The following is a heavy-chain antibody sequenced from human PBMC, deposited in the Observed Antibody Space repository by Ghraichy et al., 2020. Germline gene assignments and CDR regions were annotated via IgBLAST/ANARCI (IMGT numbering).Heavy chain of an antibody. CDR2: ISAYNGNT. D-gene: IGHD2-21*02. J-gene: IGHJ3*02. CDR1: GYTFTSYG. V-gene: IGHV1-18*04. CDR3: ARSPPIVVVTAPEDAFDI. Sequence: ASVKVSCKASGYTFTSYGISWVRQAPGQGLEWMGWISAYNGNTNYAQKLQGRVTMTTDTSTSTAYMELRSLRSDDTAVYYCARSPPIVVVTAPEDAFDIWGQGTMVTVSS.